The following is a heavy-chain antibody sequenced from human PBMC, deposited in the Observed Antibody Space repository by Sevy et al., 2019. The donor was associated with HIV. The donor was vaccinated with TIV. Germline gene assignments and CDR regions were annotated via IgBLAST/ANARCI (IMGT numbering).Heavy chain of an antibody. V-gene: IGHV3-30-3*01. D-gene: IGHD3-22*01. CDR2: ISYDGTNK. J-gene: IGHJ3*02. Sequence: GGSLRLSCAASGFTFSSYAMHWVRQAPGKGLEWVAFISYDGTNKDYADSVKGRFTISRDNLKNTLSLQMSSLRAEDTAVYYCARRWRRVIHDTFDIWGQGTMVTVSS. CDR1: GFTFSSYA. CDR3: ARRWRRVIHDTFDI.